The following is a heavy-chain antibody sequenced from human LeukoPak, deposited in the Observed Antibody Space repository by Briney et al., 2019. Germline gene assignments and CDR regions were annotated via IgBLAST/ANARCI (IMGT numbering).Heavy chain of an antibody. Sequence: PGGSLRLSCAASGFTFSSYSMNWVRQAPGKGLEGVSYISSSSSTIYYADSVKGRFTISRDNAKNSLYLQMNSLRAEDTAVYYCARDTSYCSGGSCYPRGNFDYWGQGTLVTVSS. V-gene: IGHV3-48*04. CDR3: ARDTSYCSGGSCYPRGNFDY. J-gene: IGHJ4*02. CDR2: ISSSSSTI. D-gene: IGHD2-15*01. CDR1: GFTFSSYS.